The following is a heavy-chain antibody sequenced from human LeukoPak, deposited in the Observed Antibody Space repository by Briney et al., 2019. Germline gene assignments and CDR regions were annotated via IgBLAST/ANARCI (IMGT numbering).Heavy chain of an antibody. CDR2: INPNSGGT. J-gene: IGHJ4*02. V-gene: IGHV1-2*02. Sequence: GASVKVSCKASGYTFTGYYMHWVRQAPGHGLEWMGWINPNSGGTNYAQKFQGRVTMTRDTSISTAYMELSRLRSDDTAVYYCARLRYCSGGSCYPFDYWGQGTLVTVSS. D-gene: IGHD2-15*01. CDR1: GYTFTGYY. CDR3: ARLRYCSGGSCYPFDY.